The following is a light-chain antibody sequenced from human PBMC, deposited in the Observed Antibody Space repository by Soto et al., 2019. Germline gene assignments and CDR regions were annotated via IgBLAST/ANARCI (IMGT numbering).Light chain of an antibody. CDR2: DVS. Sequence: QSALTQPASVSGSPGQSITISCTGTSSDVGGYNYVSWYQQHPGKAPKLMIYDVSNRPSGVSNRFSGSKSGNTASLTISGLQAEDEADYYCSSQTSSSTSYVFGTGTKVTVL. V-gene: IGLV2-14*01. CDR3: SSQTSSSTSYV. CDR1: SSDVGGYNY. J-gene: IGLJ1*01.